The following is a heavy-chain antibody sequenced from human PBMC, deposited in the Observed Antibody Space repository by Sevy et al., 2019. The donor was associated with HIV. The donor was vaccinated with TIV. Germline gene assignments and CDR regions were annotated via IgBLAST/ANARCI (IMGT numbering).Heavy chain of an antibody. Sequence: GGSLRLSCAASGFTFSSYGMHWVRQAPGKGLEWVAFISYDGNNKYYADSVKGRFTISRDNSKNTLYVQMNRLRVEDTAVYYCAKEAIGGTHYNAHGMDVWGQGTTVTVSS. V-gene: IGHV3-30*18. CDR2: ISYDGNNK. CDR1: GFTFSSYG. D-gene: IGHD3-10*01. CDR3: AKEAIGGTHYNAHGMDV. J-gene: IGHJ6*02.